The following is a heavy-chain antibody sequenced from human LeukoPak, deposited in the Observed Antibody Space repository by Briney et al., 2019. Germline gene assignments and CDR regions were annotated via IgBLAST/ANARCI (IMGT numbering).Heavy chain of an antibody. V-gene: IGHV1-2*02. J-gene: IGHJ4*02. D-gene: IGHD6-19*01. CDR1: GYTFTGYY. Sequence: ASVKVSCKASGYTFTGYYIHWVRQAPGQGLEWMGWIKPNSGDTNYAQKFQGRVTMTRDTSISTAFMELSRLISDDTAVYYCARDPSGGTHDYWGRGTLVTVSS. CDR2: IKPNSGDT. CDR3: ARDPSGGTHDY.